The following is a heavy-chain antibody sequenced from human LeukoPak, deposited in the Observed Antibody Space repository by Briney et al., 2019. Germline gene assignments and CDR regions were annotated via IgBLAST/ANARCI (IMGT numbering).Heavy chain of an antibody. CDR2: ISAYNGNT. D-gene: IGHD2-2*01. CDR1: GYTFTSYG. J-gene: IGHJ5*02. V-gene: IGHV1-18*01. CDR3: ARAGYCSSTSCYHQPNNWFDP. Sequence: ASVKVSCKASGYTFTSYGISWVRQAPGQGLEWMGWISAYNGNTNYAQKLQGRVTTTTDTSTSTAYMELRSLRSDDTAVYYCARAGYCSSTSCYHQPNNWFDPWGQGTLVTVSS.